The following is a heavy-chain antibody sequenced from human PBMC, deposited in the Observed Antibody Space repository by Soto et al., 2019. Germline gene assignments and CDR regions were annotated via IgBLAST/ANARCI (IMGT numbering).Heavy chain of an antibody. D-gene: IGHD6-13*01. J-gene: IGHJ6*02. Sequence: GGSLRLSCAASGFTFSGSAMHWVRQASGKGLEWVGRIRSKANSYATAYAASVKGRFTISRDDSKNTAYLQMNSLKTEDTAVYYCTRHRSSSYYYYGMDVWGQGTTVTVSS. CDR2: IRSKANSYAT. CDR3: TRHRSSSYYYYGMDV. CDR1: GFTFSGSA. V-gene: IGHV3-73*01.